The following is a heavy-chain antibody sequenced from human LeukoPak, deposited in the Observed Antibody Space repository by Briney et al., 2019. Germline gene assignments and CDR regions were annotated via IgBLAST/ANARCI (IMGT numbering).Heavy chain of an antibody. CDR2: ISGDGGST. V-gene: IGHV3-43*02. D-gene: IGHD2-21*01. CDR1: GFTFDDYA. Sequence: GGSLRLSCAASGFTFDDYAMHWVRQAPGKGLEWVSLISGDGGSTYYADSVKGRFTISRDNAKNSLYLQMNSLRADDTAVYYCVRDLTCCGGDCFWGQGTLVTVSS. J-gene: IGHJ4*02. CDR3: VRDLTCCGGDCF.